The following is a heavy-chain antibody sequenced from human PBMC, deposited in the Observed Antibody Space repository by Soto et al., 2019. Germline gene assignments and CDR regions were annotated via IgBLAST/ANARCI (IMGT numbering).Heavy chain of an antibody. V-gene: IGHV3-15*01. Sequence: EVQLVESGGGLVKPGGSLRLSCAASGFTFSNAWMTWVRQAPGKGPECVGRIKSETNGGTADYGAPVKGRFSISRDDSRNTLFLQIDSLKTEDTAVYYCTAELAGTKPGSWGQGTLVPVSS. CDR3: TAELAGTKPGS. D-gene: IGHD1-1*01. J-gene: IGHJ4*02. CDR2: IKSETNGGTA. CDR1: GFTFSNAW.